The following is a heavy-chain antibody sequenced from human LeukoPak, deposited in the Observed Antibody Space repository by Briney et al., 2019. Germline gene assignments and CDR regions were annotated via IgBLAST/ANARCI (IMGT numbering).Heavy chain of an antibody. Sequence: PGGSLGLSCAASGFTFSSYWMHWVRQAPGKGLVWVSRINSDGSSTSYADSVKGRFTISRDNSKNTLYLQMNSLRAEDTAVYYCARDLSHYGSGSYYDYFDYWGQGTLVTVSS. CDR1: GFTFSSYW. D-gene: IGHD3-10*01. CDR2: INSDGSST. V-gene: IGHV3-74*01. J-gene: IGHJ4*02. CDR3: ARDLSHYGSGSYYDYFDY.